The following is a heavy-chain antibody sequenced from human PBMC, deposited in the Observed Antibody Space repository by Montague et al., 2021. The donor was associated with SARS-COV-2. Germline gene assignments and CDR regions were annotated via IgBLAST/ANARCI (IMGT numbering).Heavy chain of an antibody. CDR1: GGSFGDDH. CDR3: ARGHLSVSMIVVVLTSASYYFDY. Sequence: SETLSLTCGVYGGSFGDDHWSWIRQPPGKGLEWIGDIKQSGSTNYNPSLKGRVTISVDTSKNQFSLKLTSVTAADTAVYFCARGHLSVSMIVVVLTSASYYFDYWGQGAQVTVSS. V-gene: IGHV4-34*01. D-gene: IGHD3-22*01. J-gene: IGHJ4*02. CDR2: IKQSGST.